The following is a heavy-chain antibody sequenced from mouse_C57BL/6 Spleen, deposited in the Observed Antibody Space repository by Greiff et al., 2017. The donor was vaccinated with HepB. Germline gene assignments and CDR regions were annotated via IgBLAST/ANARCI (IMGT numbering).Heavy chain of an antibody. D-gene: IGHD1-1*01. Sequence: VKLQQPGAELVMPGASVKLSCKASGYTFTSYWMHWVKQRPGQGLEWIGEIDPSDSYTNYNQKFKGKSTLTVDKSSSTAYMQLSSLTSEDSAVYYCARWSYGTLYYFDYWGQGTTLTVSS. CDR3: ARWSYGTLYYFDY. CDR1: GYTFTSYW. J-gene: IGHJ2*01. V-gene: IGHV1-69*01. CDR2: IDPSDSYT.